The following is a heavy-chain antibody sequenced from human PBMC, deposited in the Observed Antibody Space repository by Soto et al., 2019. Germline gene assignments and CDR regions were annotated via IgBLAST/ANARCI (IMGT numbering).Heavy chain of an antibody. CDR2: ISGSAYST. CDR1: GFSVSAYA. Sequence: GGALMLSCSPSGFSVSAYAMSWVRQAPGKGLESVSGISGSAYSTYYADSVEGWFTISRGNSKSTLYLQIHSLRADDTAVYYCAKDPHSWGQGTQVTVSS. V-gene: IGHV3-23*01. J-gene: IGHJ4*02. CDR3: AKDPHS.